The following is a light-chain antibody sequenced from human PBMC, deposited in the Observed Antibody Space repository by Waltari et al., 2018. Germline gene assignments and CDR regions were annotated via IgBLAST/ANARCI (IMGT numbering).Light chain of an antibody. V-gene: IGKV3-20*01. CDR1: QSVRHN. J-gene: IGKJ2*01. Sequence: EIVITQSPASLSVSPGERATLSCRASQSVRHNLAWYQQKPGQAPRLLIYAASTRATGVPDRFSGSGSGTDFTLTISRLEPEDFAVYYCQQYGSSPLYTFGQGTKLEIK. CDR3: QQYGSSPLYT. CDR2: AAS.